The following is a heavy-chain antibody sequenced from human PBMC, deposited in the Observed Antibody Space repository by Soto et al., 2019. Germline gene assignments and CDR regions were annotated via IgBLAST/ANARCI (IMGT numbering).Heavy chain of an antibody. J-gene: IGHJ4*02. CDR3: ARDIWFGELPQYYFDY. CDR1: GYTFTGYY. Sequence: ASVKVSCKASGYTFTGYYMHWVRQAPGQGLEWMGWINPNSGGTNYAQKFQGRVTMTRDTSISTAYMELSRLRSDDTAVYYCARDIWFGELPQYYFDYWGQGTLVTVSS. CDR2: INPNSGGT. V-gene: IGHV1-2*02. D-gene: IGHD3-10*01.